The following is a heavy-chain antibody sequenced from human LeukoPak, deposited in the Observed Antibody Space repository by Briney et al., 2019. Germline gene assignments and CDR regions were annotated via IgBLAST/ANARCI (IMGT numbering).Heavy chain of an antibody. CDR2: INPNSGGT. CDR3: VRVPPGTTIYAY. Sequence: ASVKVSCKASGYTFIGYYMHWVRQAPGQGLEWMGRINPNSGGTNYAQKFQGRVTMTRNTSIGTAYMELSSLRSEDTAIYYCVRVPPGTTIYAYWGQGTLVTVSS. J-gene: IGHJ4*02. CDR1: GYTFIGYY. D-gene: IGHD1-14*01. V-gene: IGHV1-2*06.